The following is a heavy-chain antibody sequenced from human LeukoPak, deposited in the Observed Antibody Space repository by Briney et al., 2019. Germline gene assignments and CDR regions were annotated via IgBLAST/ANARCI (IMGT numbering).Heavy chain of an antibody. D-gene: IGHD4-23*01. CDR1: GGSISSGSYY. V-gene: IGHV4-61*02. J-gene: IGHJ4*02. Sequence: SQTLSLTCTVSGGSISSGSYYWSWIRQPAGKGLEWIGRIYTSGSTNYNPSLKSRVTIPVDTSKNQFSLKLSSVTAADTAVYYCARDSGLRWFDYWGQGTLVTVSS. CDR2: IYTSGST. CDR3: ARDSGLRWFDY.